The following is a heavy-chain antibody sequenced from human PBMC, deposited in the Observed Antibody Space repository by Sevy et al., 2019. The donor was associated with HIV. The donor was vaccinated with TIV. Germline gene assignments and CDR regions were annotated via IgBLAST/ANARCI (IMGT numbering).Heavy chain of an antibody. CDR2: IRSKANTYAT. J-gene: IGHJ4*02. D-gene: IGHD3-22*01. V-gene: IGHV3-73*01. Sequence: GGSLRLSCAASGFTFSGSAIHWVRQTSGKGLEWVARIRSKANTYATAYAASRKGRFTISRDDSKNTAYLQMNSLKTENTAVYYCVNSPGGNGYYYFDYWGQGTLVTVSS. CDR1: GFTFSGSA. CDR3: VNSPGGNGYYYFDY.